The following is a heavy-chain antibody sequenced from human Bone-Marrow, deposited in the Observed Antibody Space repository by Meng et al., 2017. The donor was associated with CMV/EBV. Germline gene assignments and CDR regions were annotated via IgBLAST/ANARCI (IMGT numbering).Heavy chain of an antibody. CDR1: GFTFSDYY. CDR3: AATKDIVVVPAAIDY. Sequence: GGSLRLSCAASGFTFSDYYMSWIRQAPGKGLEWVSYISSSGSTIYYADSVKGRFTISRDNAKNSLYLQMNSLRAEDTAVYYCAATKDIVVVPAAIDYWGQGTLVTVSS. D-gene: IGHD2-2*01. CDR2: ISSSGSTI. J-gene: IGHJ4*02. V-gene: IGHV3-11*04.